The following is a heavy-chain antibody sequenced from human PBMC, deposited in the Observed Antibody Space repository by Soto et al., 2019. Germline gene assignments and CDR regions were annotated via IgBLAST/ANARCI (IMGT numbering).Heavy chain of an antibody. CDR2: ISYDGSNR. D-gene: IGHD6-19*01. J-gene: IGHJ4*02. CDR1: GLTLSNYA. V-gene: IGHV3-30-3*01. Sequence: QVQLVESGGGVVQPGRSLRLSCAASGLTLSNYAMHWVRQAPGKGLEWVAVISYDGSNRYYADSVKGRFTISRDNSKNTLYRQRNSLRAEDTAVYGWARVTQAVAADYGGQGTLVTVSS. CDR3: ARVTQAVAADY.